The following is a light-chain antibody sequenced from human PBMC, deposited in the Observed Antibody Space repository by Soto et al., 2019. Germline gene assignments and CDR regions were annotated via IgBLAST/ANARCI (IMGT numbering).Light chain of an antibody. CDR3: QQSYSTPFP. V-gene: IGKV1-39*01. J-gene: IGKJ3*01. CDR2: AAS. CDR1: QTFSNF. Sequence: DIQMTQSPSSLSASVGDRVTISCRASQTFSNFLNWYQQKPGKAPKLLIYAASSLQSGVPSRFSGSGSGTDFTLTIRSLQPEEFATYYCQQSYSTPFPFGHGTKVDVK.